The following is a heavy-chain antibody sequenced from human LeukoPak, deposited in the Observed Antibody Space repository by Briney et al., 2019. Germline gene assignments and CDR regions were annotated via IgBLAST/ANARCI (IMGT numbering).Heavy chain of an antibody. CDR2: IYYSGST. Sequence: SETLSLTCTVSGGSISSYYWSWIRQPPGKGLEWIGYIYYSGSTNYNPSLTSRVTISVDTSKNQSSLKLSSVTAADSAVYCYAIFYSSSWYGWFDPWGQGTLVTVSS. J-gene: IGHJ5*02. CDR1: GGSISSYY. V-gene: IGHV4-59*01. D-gene: IGHD6-13*01. CDR3: AIFYSSSWYGWFDP.